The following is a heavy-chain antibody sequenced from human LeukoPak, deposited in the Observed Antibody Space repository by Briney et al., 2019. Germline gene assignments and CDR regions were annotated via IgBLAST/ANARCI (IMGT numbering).Heavy chain of an antibody. Sequence: SETLSLTCAVYGGSFSGYYWTWIRQPPGKGLEWIGEINHSGSTNYNPSLKSRVTISVDTSKNQFSLKLSSVTAADTAVYYCARDLACCSGGSCYPYYFDYWGQGTLVTVSS. CDR3: ARDLACCSGGSCYPYYFDY. J-gene: IGHJ4*02. CDR1: GGSFSGYY. CDR2: INHSGST. D-gene: IGHD2-15*01. V-gene: IGHV4-34*01.